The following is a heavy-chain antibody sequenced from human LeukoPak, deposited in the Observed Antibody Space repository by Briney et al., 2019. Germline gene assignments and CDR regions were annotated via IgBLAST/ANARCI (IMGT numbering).Heavy chain of an antibody. J-gene: IGHJ6*03. CDR3: ARSPRYCSSTSCYSPPATPYYYYMDV. CDR1: GGTFSSYV. V-gene: IGHV1-69*05. CDR2: IIPIFGTA. D-gene: IGHD2-2*01. Sequence: SVKVSCKASGGTFSSYVISWVRQAPGQGLEWMGGIIPIFGTANYAQKFQGRVTITTDESTSTAYMELSSLRSEDTAVYYCARSPRYCSSTSCYSPPATPYYYYMDVWGKGTTVTVSS.